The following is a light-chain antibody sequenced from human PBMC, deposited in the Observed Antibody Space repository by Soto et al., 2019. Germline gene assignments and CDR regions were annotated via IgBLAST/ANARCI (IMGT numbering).Light chain of an antibody. CDR3: QQYNKWPPDT. Sequence: EIVMTQSPANLSVSPGERATLSCRASQSISSNLAWYQQKPGQGPRLIIYGASTRATGIPARFSGSGPGTELNLTISSLQSEDCAVYYCQQYNKWPPDTFGQGTKLEIK. CDR2: GAS. V-gene: IGKV3-15*01. CDR1: QSISSN. J-gene: IGKJ2*01.